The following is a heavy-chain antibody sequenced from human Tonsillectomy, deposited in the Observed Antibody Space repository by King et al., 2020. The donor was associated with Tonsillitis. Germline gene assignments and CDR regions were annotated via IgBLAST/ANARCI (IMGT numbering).Heavy chain of an antibody. CDR1: GFTVSSNY. V-gene: IGHV3-53*01. J-gene: IGHJ4*02. D-gene: IGHD3-10*01. CDR3: ATLQMGRKSLWFGEAPY. Sequence: EVQLVESGGGLIQPGGSLRLSCAASGFTVSSNYMSWVRQAPGKGLEWVSVIYSGGNTYYADSVKGRFTISRDNSKNTLYLQMNSLRAEDTAVYYCATLQMGRKSLWFGEAPYWGQGTLVTVSS. CDR2: IYSGGNT.